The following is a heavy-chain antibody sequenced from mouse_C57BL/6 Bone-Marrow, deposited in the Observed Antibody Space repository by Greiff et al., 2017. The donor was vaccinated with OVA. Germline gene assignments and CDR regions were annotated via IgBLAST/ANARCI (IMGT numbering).Heavy chain of an antibody. CDR1: GYTFTSYW. D-gene: IGHD1-1*02. Sequence: QVQLQQPGAELVRPGTSVKLSCKASGYTFTSYWMHWVKQRPGQGLEWIGVIDPSDSYTNYNQKFKGKATLSVDTSSSTAYMQRSSLTSEDAAVYYGARWGGLAWFAYWGQGTLVTVSA. CDR2: IDPSDSYT. V-gene: IGHV1-59*01. J-gene: IGHJ3*01. CDR3: ARWGGLAWFAY.